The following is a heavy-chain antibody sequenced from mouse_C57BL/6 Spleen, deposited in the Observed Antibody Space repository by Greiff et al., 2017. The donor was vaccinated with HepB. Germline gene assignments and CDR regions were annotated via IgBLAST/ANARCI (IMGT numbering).Heavy chain of an antibody. CDR1: GYTFTSYW. V-gene: IGHV1-52*01. Sequence: VQLQQPGAELVRPGSSVKLSCKASGYTFTSYWMHWVKQRPIQGLEWIGNIDPSDSETHYNQKFKDKATLTVDKSSSTAYMQLSSLTSEDSAVYYCARWDGYYLDYWGQGTTLTVSS. J-gene: IGHJ2*01. CDR2: IDPSDSET. D-gene: IGHD2-3*01. CDR3: ARWDGYYLDY.